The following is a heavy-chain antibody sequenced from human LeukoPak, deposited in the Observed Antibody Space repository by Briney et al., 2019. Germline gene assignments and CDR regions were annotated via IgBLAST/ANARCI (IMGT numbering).Heavy chain of an antibody. CDR1: GYTFTSYA. CDR2: INAGNGNT. D-gene: IGHD2-2*01. J-gene: IGHJ5*02. Sequence: ASVKVSCKASGYTFTSYAMHWVRQAPGLRLEWMGWINAGNGNTKYSQKFQGRVTITRDTSASTAYMELSSLRSEDTAVYYCARDRGLSQLLSVNWFDPWGQGTLVTVSS. V-gene: IGHV1-3*01. CDR3: ARDRGLSQLLSVNWFDP.